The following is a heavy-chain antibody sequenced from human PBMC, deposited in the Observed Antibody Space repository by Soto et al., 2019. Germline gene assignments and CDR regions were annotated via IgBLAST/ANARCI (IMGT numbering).Heavy chain of an antibody. D-gene: IGHD4-4*01. Sequence: GGSLRLSCAASGFTFSSYGMHWVRQAPGKGLEWVAVISYDGSNKYYADSVKGRFTISRDNSKNTLYLQMNSLRAEDTAVYYCAKDRHDYSNYGRRTTYYYYGMDVWGQGTTVTVSS. CDR3: AKDRHDYSNYGRRTTYYYYGMDV. CDR2: ISYDGSNK. CDR1: GFTFSSYG. V-gene: IGHV3-30*18. J-gene: IGHJ6*02.